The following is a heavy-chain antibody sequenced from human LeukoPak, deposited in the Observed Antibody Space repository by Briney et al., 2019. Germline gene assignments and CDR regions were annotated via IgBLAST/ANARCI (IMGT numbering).Heavy chain of an antibody. J-gene: IGHJ4*02. CDR3: ARGGGIGAARNFDY. CDR2: IIPIFGTA. CDR1: GGTFSSYA. V-gene: IGHV1-69*05. D-gene: IGHD6-13*01. Sequence: ASVKVSCKASGGTFSSYAISWVRQAPGQGLEWMGGIIPIFGTANYAQKFQGRVTITTDESTSTAYMELSSLRSEDTAVYYCARGGGIGAARNFDYWGQGTLVTVSS.